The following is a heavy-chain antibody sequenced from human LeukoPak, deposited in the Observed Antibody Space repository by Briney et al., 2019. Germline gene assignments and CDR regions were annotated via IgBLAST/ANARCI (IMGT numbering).Heavy chain of an antibody. V-gene: IGHV4-31*03. D-gene: IGHD3-10*01. Sequence: SETLSLTCTVSSGSISSGGYYWNWIRQHPGKGLEWIGYIYYSGSTYYNPSLKSRVTISVDTSKKQFSLKLISVTAADTAVYYCAREDFGGYFDYWGQGTLVTVSS. J-gene: IGHJ4*02. CDR3: AREDFGGYFDY. CDR2: IYYSGST. CDR1: SGSISSGGYY.